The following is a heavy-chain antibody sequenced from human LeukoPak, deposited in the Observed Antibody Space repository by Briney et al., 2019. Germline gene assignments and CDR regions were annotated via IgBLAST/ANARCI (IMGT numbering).Heavy chain of an antibody. CDR3: ATGWLLSY. J-gene: IGHJ4*02. Sequence: GESLKISCKVSGYTLTNNWIGWVRQVPGKGLEWMGIIYPGDSDTRYSPSFQGQVTISADKSISTAYLQWSSLKASDTAMYYCATGWLLSYWGQGTLVTVSS. D-gene: IGHD5-24*01. CDR2: IYPGDSDT. V-gene: IGHV5-51*01. CDR1: GYTLTNNW.